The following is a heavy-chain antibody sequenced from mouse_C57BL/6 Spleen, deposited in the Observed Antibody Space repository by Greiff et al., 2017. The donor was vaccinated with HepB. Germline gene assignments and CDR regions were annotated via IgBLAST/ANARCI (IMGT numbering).Heavy chain of an antibody. Sequence: QVQLKQPGTELVKPGASVKLSCKASGYTFTSYWMHWVKQRPGQGLEWIGNINPSNGGTNYNEKFKSKATLTVDKSSSTAYMQLSSLTSEDSAVYYCARFPYYYGSSYYAMDYWGQGTSVTVSS. V-gene: IGHV1-53*01. J-gene: IGHJ4*01. CDR2: INPSNGGT. D-gene: IGHD1-1*01. CDR1: GYTFTSYW. CDR3: ARFPYYYGSSYYAMDY.